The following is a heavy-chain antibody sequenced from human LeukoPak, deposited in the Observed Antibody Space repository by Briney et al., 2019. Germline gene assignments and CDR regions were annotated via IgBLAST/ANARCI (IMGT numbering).Heavy chain of an antibody. CDR1: GFTFDDYG. V-gene: IGHV3-20*04. CDR2: INWSGGRT. D-gene: IGHD6-19*01. J-gene: IGHJ4*02. Sequence: GGSLRLSCAASGFTFDDYGMSWVRQAPGKGLEWVSGINWSGGRTGYADSVKSRFTIARDNAKNSLYLQMNSLRAEETALYYCAKRSNSGWNLDYWGQGTLVTVSS. CDR3: AKRSNSGWNLDY.